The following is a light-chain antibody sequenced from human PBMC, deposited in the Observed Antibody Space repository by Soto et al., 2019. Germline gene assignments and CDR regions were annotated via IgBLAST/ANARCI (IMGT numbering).Light chain of an antibody. CDR3: SSYAGTNTLVV. CDR1: SSDVGGYDY. CDR2: DVS. J-gene: IGLJ2*01. Sequence: QSVLTQPRSVSGSPGQSVTISCTGTSSDVGGYDYVSWYQQHPGKAPKLMIYDVSKRPSGVPDRFSGSKSGNTASLTISGLQTEDEADYYCSSYAGTNTLVVFGGGTKLTDL. V-gene: IGLV2-11*01.